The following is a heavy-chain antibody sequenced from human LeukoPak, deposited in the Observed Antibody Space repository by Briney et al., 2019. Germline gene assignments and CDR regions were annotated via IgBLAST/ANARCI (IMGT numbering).Heavy chain of an antibody. D-gene: IGHD6-13*01. CDR2: INTNTGNP. Sequence: GASVKVSCKASGYTFTSYAMNWVRQAPGQGLEWMGWINTNTGNPTYAQGFTGRFVFSLDTSVSTAYLQISSLKAEDTAVYYCAREYARPQQLSAAFDIWGQGTMVTVSS. CDR3: AREYARPQQLSAAFDI. V-gene: IGHV7-4-1*02. CDR1: GYTFTSYA. J-gene: IGHJ3*02.